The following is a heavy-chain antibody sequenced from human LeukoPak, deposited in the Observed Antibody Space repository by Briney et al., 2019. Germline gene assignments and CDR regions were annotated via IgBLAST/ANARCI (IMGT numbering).Heavy chain of an antibody. Sequence: PGGSLRLSCAASGFTFSSYEMNWVRQAPGKGLEWVSYISSSGSTIYYAGSVKGRFTISRDNAKNSLYLQMNSLRAEDTAVYYCARNDRRGTGRNWFDPWGQGTLVTVSS. CDR2: ISSSGSTI. J-gene: IGHJ5*02. V-gene: IGHV3-48*03. CDR3: ARNDRRGTGRNWFDP. D-gene: IGHD3-9*01. CDR1: GFTFSSYE.